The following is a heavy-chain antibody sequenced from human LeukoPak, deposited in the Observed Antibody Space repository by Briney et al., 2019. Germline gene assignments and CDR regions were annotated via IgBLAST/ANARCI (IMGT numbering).Heavy chain of an antibody. CDR1: GFTFSSYG. V-gene: IGHV3-30*02. CDR2: IRYDGSNK. D-gene: IGHD5-12*01. CDR3: AKIVADPFDY. Sequence: GGPLRLSCEASGFTFSSYGMHWVRQAPGKGLEWVAFIRYDGSNKYYADSVKGRFTISRDNSKNTLYLQMNSLRAEDTAVYYCAKIVADPFDYWGQGTLVTVSS. J-gene: IGHJ4*02.